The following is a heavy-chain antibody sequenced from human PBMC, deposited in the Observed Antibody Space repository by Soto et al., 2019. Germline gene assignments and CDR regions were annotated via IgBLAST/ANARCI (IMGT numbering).Heavy chain of an antibody. CDR3: ARDGIAAAGTRGYYYYYMDV. D-gene: IGHD6-13*01. CDR2: TYYRSKWYN. V-gene: IGHV6-1*01. CDR1: GDSVSSNSAA. Sequence: SQTLSLTCAISGDSVSSNSAAWNWIRQSPSRGLEWLGRTYYRSKWYNDYAGSVKSRITINPDTSKNQFSLQLHSVTPEDTAAYYCARDGIAAAGTRGYYYYYMDVWGKGTTVTVSS. J-gene: IGHJ6*03.